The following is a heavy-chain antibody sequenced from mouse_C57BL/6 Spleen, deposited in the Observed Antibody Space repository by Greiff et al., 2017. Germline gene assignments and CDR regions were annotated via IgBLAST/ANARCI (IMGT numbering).Heavy chain of an antibody. Sequence: QVQLHQPGAELVKPGAPVKLSCKASGYTFTSYWMHWVKQRPGQGLEWIGMIHPNSGSTNYNEKFKSKATLAVEKSSSTAYMQLSSLTSEDSAVYDCARSGPWFAYWGQGTPVTVSA. CDR2: IHPNSGST. CDR1: GYTFTSYW. CDR3: ARSGPWFAY. J-gene: IGHJ3*01. V-gene: IGHV1-64*01.